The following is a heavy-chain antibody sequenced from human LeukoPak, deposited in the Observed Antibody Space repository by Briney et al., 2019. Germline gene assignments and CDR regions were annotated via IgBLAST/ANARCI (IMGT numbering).Heavy chain of an antibody. J-gene: IGHJ4*02. CDR3: AKPPTTVTTRGFDS. CDR2: ICDNGGCT. CDR1: GFIFSSYA. V-gene: IGHV3-23*01. D-gene: IGHD4-17*01. Sequence: GGSLRLSCAASGFIFSSYAMSWVRQAPGKGLQWVSAICDNGGCTYYADSVKGRFTISRDNSKNTLYLQMSGLRAEDTAIYYCAKPPTTVTTRGFDSWGQGTLVTVSP.